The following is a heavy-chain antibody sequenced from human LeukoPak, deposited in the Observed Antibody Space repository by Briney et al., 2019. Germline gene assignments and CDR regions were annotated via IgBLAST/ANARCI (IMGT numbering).Heavy chain of an antibody. J-gene: IGHJ4*02. CDR2: ISRNGGST. CDR3: ARDLFSVVRGPMEDY. V-gene: IGHV3-64*01. CDR1: GFTFSSYA. Sequence: GGSLRLSCAASGFTFSSYAMHWVRQAPGKGLEYVTAISRNGGSTYYANSVKGRFTISRDNSKNTLYLQMGSLRAEDMAVYYCARDLFSVVRGPMEDYWGQGTLVTVSS. D-gene: IGHD3-10*01.